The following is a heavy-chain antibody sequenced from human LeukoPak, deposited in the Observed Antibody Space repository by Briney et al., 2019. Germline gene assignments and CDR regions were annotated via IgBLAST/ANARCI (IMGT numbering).Heavy chain of an antibody. V-gene: IGHV4-59*01. CDR3: ARYCSGGSCYNRGTFDY. J-gene: IGHJ4*02. CDR1: GGPISSYY. Sequence: PSETLSLTCTVSGGPISSYYWSWIRQPPGKGLEWIGYIYYSGSTNYNPSLKSRVTISVDTSKNQFSLKLSSVTAADTAVYYRARYCSGGSCYNRGTFDYWGQGTLVTVSS. D-gene: IGHD2-15*01. CDR2: IYYSGST.